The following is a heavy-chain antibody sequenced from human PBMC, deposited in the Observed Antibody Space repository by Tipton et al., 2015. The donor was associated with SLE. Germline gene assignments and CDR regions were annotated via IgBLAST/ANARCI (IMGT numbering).Heavy chain of an antibody. J-gene: IGHJ5*02. CDR1: GYTFTSYY. V-gene: IGHV1-46*01. D-gene: IGHD3-3*01. Sequence: QSGAEVKKPGASVKVSCKASGYTFTSYYIHWVRQAPGQGLEWMGILNPSGGSTSYAQKFQGRVTMTRDTSTSTVCMELSSLRSEDTAVYYCAREREWGPSPFGVHKNWFDPWGQGTLVTVSS. CDR3: AREREWGPSPFGVHKNWFDP. CDR2: LNPSGGST.